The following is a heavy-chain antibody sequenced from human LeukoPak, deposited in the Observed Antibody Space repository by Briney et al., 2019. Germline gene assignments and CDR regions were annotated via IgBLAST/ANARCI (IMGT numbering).Heavy chain of an antibody. J-gene: IGHJ4*02. CDR1: GYTFTGYY. V-gene: IGHV1-18*04. Sequence: ASVKVSXKASGYTFTGYYMHWVRQAPGHGLEWMGWISGNSDNTKYVEEFQGRVTMTTDTSTSTAYMELRSLTSDDTAVYYCARVHGYNIGKYYFDHWGQGTLVTVSS. CDR3: ARVHGYNIGKYYFDH. D-gene: IGHD5-18*01. CDR2: ISGNSDNT.